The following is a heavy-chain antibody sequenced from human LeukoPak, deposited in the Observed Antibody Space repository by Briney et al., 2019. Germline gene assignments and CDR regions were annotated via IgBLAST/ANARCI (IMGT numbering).Heavy chain of an antibody. D-gene: IGHD6-6*01. Sequence: SSVKVSCKASGGTFSSYAISWVRQAPGQGLEWMGWRSIYNGNTDYKLQGRVTMTTDTSTSTAYMEVRSLRSDDTAVYYCARGGPFPSGSSSREYYLDYWGQGTLVTVSS. CDR1: GGTFSSYA. J-gene: IGHJ4*02. CDR3: ARGGPFPSGSSSREYYLDY. V-gene: IGHV1-18*01. CDR2: RSIYNGNT.